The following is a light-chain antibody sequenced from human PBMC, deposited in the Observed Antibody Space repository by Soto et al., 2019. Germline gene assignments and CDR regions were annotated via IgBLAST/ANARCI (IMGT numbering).Light chain of an antibody. Sequence: QLTQSPSSLSASVGDRVTITCRASQGISTWMAWYQQKPGKAPKLLVYDASTLQSGVASRFSGSGSGTEFTLTISSLQPDDFATYYCQQYNSYPWTFGQGTKVDIK. J-gene: IGKJ1*01. V-gene: IGKV1-5*01. CDR2: DAS. CDR3: QQYNSYPWT. CDR1: QGISTW.